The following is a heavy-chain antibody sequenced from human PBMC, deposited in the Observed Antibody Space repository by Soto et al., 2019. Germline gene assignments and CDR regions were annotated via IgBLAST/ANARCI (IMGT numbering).Heavy chain of an antibody. CDR3: ARGSRTARLYFDY. Sequence: SETLSLTCAVYGGSFSGYYWSWSRQPPGKGLEWIGEINHSGSTNYNPSLKSRVTISVDTSKNQFSLKLSSVTAADTAVYYCARGSRTARLYFDYWGQGTLVTVSS. V-gene: IGHV4-34*01. D-gene: IGHD5-18*01. J-gene: IGHJ4*02. CDR2: INHSGST. CDR1: GGSFSGYY.